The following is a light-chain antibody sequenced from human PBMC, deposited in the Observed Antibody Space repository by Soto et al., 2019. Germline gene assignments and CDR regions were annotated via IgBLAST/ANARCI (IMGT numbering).Light chain of an antibody. CDR2: AAS. CDR1: QIISSY. J-gene: IGKJ1*01. CDR3: QQSYSTPWT. V-gene: IGKV1-39*01. Sequence: EIQMTQSPSSLSEYVGDKVTITYRASQIISSYLNWYQQKPGKAPKLLIYAASSLQSGVPSRFSGSGSGTDFTLTISSLQPEDFATYYCQQSYSTPWTFGQGTKVDIK.